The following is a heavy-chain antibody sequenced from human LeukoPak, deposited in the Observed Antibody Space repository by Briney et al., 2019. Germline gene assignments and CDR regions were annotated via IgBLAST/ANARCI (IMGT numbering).Heavy chain of an antibody. Sequence: NPSETLSLTCTVSGASISSSNYYWGWIRQPPGKGLERIGSISYSGSTYYNPSLRSRVTISAGRSTHQFSLKLSAVSAADTAVYYCARHPSLYFSDGSCYSDYGGQGTLVTVPS. D-gene: IGHD2-15*01. CDR3: ARHPSLYFSDGSCYSDY. CDR1: GASISSSNYY. CDR2: ISYSGST. V-gene: IGHV4-39*01. J-gene: IGHJ4*02.